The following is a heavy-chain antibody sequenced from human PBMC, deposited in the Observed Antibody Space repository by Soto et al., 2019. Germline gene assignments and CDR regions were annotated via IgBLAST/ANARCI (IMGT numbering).Heavy chain of an antibody. V-gene: IGHV1-69*13. D-gene: IGHD3-22*01. Sequence: SVKVSCKASGGTFSSYAISWVRQAPGQGLEWMGGIIPIFGTANYAQKFQGRVTITADESTSTAYTELSSLRSEDTAVYYCARPLVTYYYDSSDLGAFDIWGQGTMVTVSS. CDR3: ARPLVTYYYDSSDLGAFDI. CDR1: GGTFSSYA. J-gene: IGHJ3*02. CDR2: IIPIFGTA.